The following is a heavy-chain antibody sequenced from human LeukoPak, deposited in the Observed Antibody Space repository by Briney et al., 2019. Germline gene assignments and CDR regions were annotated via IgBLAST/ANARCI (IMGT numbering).Heavy chain of an antibody. Sequence: GGSLRLSCAASGFTVSSNYMSWVRQAPGKGLEWVSVIYSGGRTYYAHSVKGRFTISRDNSKNTLSLQMNSLRAEDTAVYYCAKAVAGIFDPWRQATLVTVSS. D-gene: IGHD6-19*01. J-gene: IGHJ5*02. CDR1: GFTVSSNY. CDR2: IYSGGRT. CDR3: AKAVAGIFDP. V-gene: IGHV3-66*01.